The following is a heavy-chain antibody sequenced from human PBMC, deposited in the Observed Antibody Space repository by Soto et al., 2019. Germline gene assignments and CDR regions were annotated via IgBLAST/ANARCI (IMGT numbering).Heavy chain of an antibody. D-gene: IGHD3-3*01. Sequence: GGSLRLSCAASGFTFSSYAMSWVRQAPGKGLEWVSAISGSGGSTYYADSVKGRFTISRDNSKNTLYLQKNSLRAEDTAVYYCAKDNGDFGVVGHIDYWGKGTLVTVSS. V-gene: IGHV3-23*01. J-gene: IGHJ4*02. CDR1: GFTFSSYA. CDR2: ISGSGGST. CDR3: AKDNGDFGVVGHIDY.